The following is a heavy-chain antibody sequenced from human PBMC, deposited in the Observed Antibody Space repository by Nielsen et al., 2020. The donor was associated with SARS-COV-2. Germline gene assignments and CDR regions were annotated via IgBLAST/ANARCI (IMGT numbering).Heavy chain of an antibody. CDR1: GYSISSGYY. V-gene: IGHV4-38-2*02. J-gene: IGHJ4*02. Sequence: SETLSLTCSVSGYSISSGYYWGWIRQSPGKGLQWIGHIYYSGSTTYNPSLNSRVTILVDTSKNQFSLKLSSVTAADTAVYYCAALSSGGFDYWGRGTLVTVSS. CDR2: IYYSGST. CDR3: AALSSGGFDY. D-gene: IGHD3-10*01.